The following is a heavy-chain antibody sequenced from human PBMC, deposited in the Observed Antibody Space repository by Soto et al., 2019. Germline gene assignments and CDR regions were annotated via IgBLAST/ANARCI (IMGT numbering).Heavy chain of an antibody. Sequence: QVQLQESGPGLVKPSQTLSLTCTVSGGSISSGYYYWTWIRESPGKGLEWIGYIFYSGGTFYNPSLRSRLTISLDTSKNQFSLELNSVTAADTAVYFCARGPQGWHQRFSYYFDYWGQGTLVTVSS. CDR2: IFYSGGT. J-gene: IGHJ4*02. V-gene: IGHV4-30-4*01. CDR3: ARGPQGWHQRFSYYFDY. D-gene: IGHD6-25*01. CDR1: GGSISSGYYY.